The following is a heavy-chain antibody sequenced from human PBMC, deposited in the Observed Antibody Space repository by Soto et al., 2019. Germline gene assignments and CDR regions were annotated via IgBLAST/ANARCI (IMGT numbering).Heavy chain of an antibody. V-gene: IGHV4-39*01. CDR3: ARHPRRITIAAN. Sequence: QLQLQESGPGLVKPSETLSLTCTVSGGSISSSSYYWGWIRQPPGKGLEWIGSIYYSGSTYYNPSLKRRVTISVDTSKNQFSLKLSSVTAADTAVYYCARHPRRITIAANWGQGTLVTVSS. CDR1: GGSISSSSYY. D-gene: IGHD3-3*01. J-gene: IGHJ4*02. CDR2: IYYSGST.